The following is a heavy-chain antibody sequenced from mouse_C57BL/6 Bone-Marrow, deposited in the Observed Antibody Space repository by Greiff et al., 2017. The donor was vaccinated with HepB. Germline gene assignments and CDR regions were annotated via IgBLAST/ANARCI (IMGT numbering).Heavy chain of an antibody. D-gene: IGHD2-3*01. CDR2: IWSGGST. J-gene: IGHJ3*01. CDR3: ARNWRNGYYRFAY. CDR1: GFSLTSYG. Sequence: QVQLKQSGPGLVQPSQRLSITCTVSGFSLTSYGVHWVRQSPGKGLEWLGVIWSGGSTDYNAAFISRLSISKDNSKSQVFFKMNSLQADDTAIYYCARNWRNGYYRFAYWGQGTLVTVSA. V-gene: IGHV2-2*01.